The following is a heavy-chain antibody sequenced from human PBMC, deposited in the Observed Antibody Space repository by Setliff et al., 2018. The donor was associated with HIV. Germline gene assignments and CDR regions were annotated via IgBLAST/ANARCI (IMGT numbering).Heavy chain of an antibody. Sequence: SETLSLTCAVSGYSISSGFYWSWMRQPPGKGLEWIGSIYQSGNTNYNPSLESRLTISVDTAKNQFSLKLSSVTAADTAVYYCARVAHSSSYHYYGMDVWGQGTTVTVSS. V-gene: IGHV4-38-2*01. CDR2: IYQSGNT. J-gene: IGHJ6*02. CDR1: GYSISSGFY. D-gene: IGHD6-19*01. CDR3: ARVAHSSSYHYYGMDV.